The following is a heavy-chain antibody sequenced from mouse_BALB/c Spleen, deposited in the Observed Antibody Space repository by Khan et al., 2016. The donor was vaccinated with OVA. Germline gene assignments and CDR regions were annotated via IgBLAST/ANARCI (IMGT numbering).Heavy chain of an antibody. D-gene: IGHD1-2*01. CDR3: ARPARINY. V-gene: IGHV3-2*02. CDR1: GYSITSGYG. J-gene: IGHJ2*01. Sequence: EVQLQESGRGLVKPSQSLSLTCNATGYSITSGYGWNWLRQFPRNKVEWMGYKSDSGSTNYTQSLKRRISITRDTSTNHLSLQFNAVTTDDTATYDCARPARINYWGQGTTLTVSS. CDR2: KSDSGST.